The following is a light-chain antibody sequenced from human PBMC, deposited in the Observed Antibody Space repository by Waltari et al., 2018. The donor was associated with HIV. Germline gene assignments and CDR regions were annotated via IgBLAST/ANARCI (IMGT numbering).Light chain of an antibody. CDR3: CSYAGSNSWV. J-gene: IGLJ3*02. V-gene: IGLV2-23*02. CDR1: SSDLGSYNL. CDR2: DVN. Sequence: QSALTQPASVSGSPGQSITISCSGTSSDLGSYNLVSWFQQDPGKAPKLMIYDVNKRPSGVSNRFSGSKSGNTASLTISGLQAEEEADYYCCSYAGSNSWVFGGGTKLTVL.